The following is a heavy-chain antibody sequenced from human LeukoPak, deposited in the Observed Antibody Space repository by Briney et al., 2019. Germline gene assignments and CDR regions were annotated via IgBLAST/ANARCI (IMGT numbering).Heavy chain of an antibody. D-gene: IGHD2-2*01. J-gene: IGHJ5*02. CDR2: INHSGST. CDR1: GGSFSGYY. V-gene: IGHV4-34*01. CDR3: ARVKGYQLLFNWFDP. Sequence: SETLSLTCAVYGGSFSGYYWSWIRQPPGKGLEWIGEINHSGSTNYNPSLKSRVTISVDTSKNQLSLKLSSVTAADTAVYYCARVKGYQLLFNWFDPWGQGTLVTVSS.